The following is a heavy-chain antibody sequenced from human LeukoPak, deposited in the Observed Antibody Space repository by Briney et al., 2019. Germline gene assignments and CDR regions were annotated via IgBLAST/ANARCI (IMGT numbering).Heavy chain of an antibody. CDR1: GFTFSSYW. D-gene: IGHD3-10*01. Sequence: PGGSLRLSCAASGFTFSSYWMSWVRQAPGKGLEWVANIKQDGSEKYYVDSVKGRFTISRDNAKNSLYLQMNSLRAEDAAVYYCTTAMWFGDLPFDYWGQGTLVTVSS. CDR3: TTAMWFGDLPFDY. J-gene: IGHJ4*02. V-gene: IGHV3-7*01. CDR2: IKQDGSEK.